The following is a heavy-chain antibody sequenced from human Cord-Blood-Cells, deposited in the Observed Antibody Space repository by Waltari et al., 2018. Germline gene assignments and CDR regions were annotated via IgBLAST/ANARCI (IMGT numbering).Heavy chain of an antibody. CDR1: GFTFSSYG. V-gene: IGHV3-30*18. D-gene: IGHD6-6*01. J-gene: IGHJ4*02. CDR2: ISYDGSNK. CDR3: AKGVGLYSSSYYFDY. Sequence: VQLVESGGGVVQPGRSLRLSCAASGFTFSSYGMHWVRQAPGKGLEWVAVISYDGSNKYYADSVKGRFTISRDNSKNTLYLQMNSLRAEDTAVYYCAKGVGLYSSSYYFDYWGQGTLVTVSS.